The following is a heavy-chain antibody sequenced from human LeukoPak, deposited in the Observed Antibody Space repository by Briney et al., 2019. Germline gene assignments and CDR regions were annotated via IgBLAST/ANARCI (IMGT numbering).Heavy chain of an antibody. J-gene: IGHJ3*02. CDR1: GFTFSDYY. Sequence: GGSLRLSCAASGFTFSDYYMSWIRQAPGKGLEWVAFIRYDGSNKYYADSVKGRFTISRDNSKNTLYLQMNSLRAEDTAVYYCAKDEGLVTDPGAFDIWGQGTMVTVSS. CDR2: IRYDGSNK. D-gene: IGHD6-6*01. V-gene: IGHV3-30*02. CDR3: AKDEGLVTDPGAFDI.